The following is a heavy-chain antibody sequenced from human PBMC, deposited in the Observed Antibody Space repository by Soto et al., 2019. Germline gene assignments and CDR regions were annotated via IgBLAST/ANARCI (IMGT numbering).Heavy chain of an antibody. CDR3: TRVEGITMIVRMDV. CDR1: GFTFGDYA. V-gene: IGHV3-49*03. Sequence: HPGGSLRLSCTASGFTFGDYAMSWFRQAPGKGLEWVGFIRSKAYGGTTEYAASVKGRFTISRDDSKSIAYLQMNSLKTEDTAVYYCTRVEGITMIVRMDVWGQGTTVTVSS. D-gene: IGHD3-22*01. J-gene: IGHJ6*02. CDR2: IRSKAYGGTT.